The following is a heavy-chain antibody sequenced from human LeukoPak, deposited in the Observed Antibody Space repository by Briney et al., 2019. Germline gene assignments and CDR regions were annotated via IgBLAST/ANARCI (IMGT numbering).Heavy chain of an antibody. Sequence: GGSLRLSCAASGFTFSGYGMHWVRQAPGKGLEWVAFIRYDGSDTYYADSVKGRFTISGDTPKSTLSLQMNSLKVEDTAVYYCARDRPTNYFDHWGQGTLVTVSS. CDR3: ARDRPTNYFDH. J-gene: IGHJ4*02. CDR2: IRYDGSDT. V-gene: IGHV3-30*02. CDR1: GFTFSGYG. D-gene: IGHD1-26*01.